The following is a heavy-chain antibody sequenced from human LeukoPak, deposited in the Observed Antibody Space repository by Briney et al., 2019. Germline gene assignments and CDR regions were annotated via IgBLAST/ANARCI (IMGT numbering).Heavy chain of an antibody. D-gene: IGHD4/OR15-4a*01. J-gene: IGHJ4*02. Sequence: GGSLRLSCAASGFTFSTYGMHWVRQAPGKGLEWVTFIRYDGSNKYYADSVKGRFTISRDNAKNSLYLQMNSLRAEDTAVYYCARDGAPDYWGQGTLVTVSS. CDR3: ARDGAPDY. CDR2: IRYDGSNK. CDR1: GFTFSTYG. V-gene: IGHV3-30*02.